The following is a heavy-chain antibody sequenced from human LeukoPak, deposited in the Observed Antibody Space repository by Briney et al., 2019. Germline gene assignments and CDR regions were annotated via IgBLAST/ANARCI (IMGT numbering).Heavy chain of an antibody. J-gene: IGHJ3*02. CDR1: GFTFSSYA. Sequence: GGSLRLSCAASGFTFSSYAVHWVRQAPGKGLEWVAVISYDGSNKYYADSVKGRFTISRDNSKNTLYLQMNSLRAEDTAAYYCARDLLTDRGWVGAFDIWGQGTMVTVSS. CDR2: ISYDGSNK. V-gene: IGHV3-30*04. CDR3: ARDLLTDRGWVGAFDI. D-gene: IGHD6-19*01.